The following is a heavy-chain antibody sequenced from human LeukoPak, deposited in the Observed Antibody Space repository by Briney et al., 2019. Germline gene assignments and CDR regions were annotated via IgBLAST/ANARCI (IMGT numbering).Heavy chain of an antibody. J-gene: IGHJ3*02. V-gene: IGHV3-20*04. CDR2: INWNGGST. CDR1: GFTFDDYG. Sequence: GGSLRLSCAASGFTFDDYGMSWVRQAPGKGLEWVSGINWNGGSTGYADYVKGRFTISRDNAKNSLDLQMNSLTAEDTALYYCARGSRGSYYGAFDIWGQGTMVTVSS. CDR3: ARGSRGSYYGAFDI. D-gene: IGHD1-26*01.